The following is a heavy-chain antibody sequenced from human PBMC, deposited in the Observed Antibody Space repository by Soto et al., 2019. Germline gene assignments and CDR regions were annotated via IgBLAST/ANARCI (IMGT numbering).Heavy chain of an antibody. CDR1: GYSFTSYW. V-gene: IGHV5-51*01. CDR3: ARLYDYYDSSGYMRPYYFDY. Sequence: GESLKISCTGSGYSFTSYWIGWVRQMPGKGLEWMGIIYPGDSDTRYSPSFQGQVTISADKSISTAYLQWSSLKASDTAMYYCARLYDYYDSSGYMRPYYFDYWGQGTLVTVSS. D-gene: IGHD3-22*01. J-gene: IGHJ4*02. CDR2: IYPGDSDT.